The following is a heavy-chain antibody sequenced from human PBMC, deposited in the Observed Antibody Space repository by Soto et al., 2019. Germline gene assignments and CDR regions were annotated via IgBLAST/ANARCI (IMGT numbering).Heavy chain of an antibody. Sequence: QVQLVQSGAEVKKPGASVKVSCKASGYTFTSYGISWVRQAPGQGLEWMGWISAYNGNTNYAQKLQGRVTMTTDTTTSTAYMELRSLRSDDTAVYYCARWGMITFGGVICRSFDYWGQGTLVTVSS. J-gene: IGHJ4*02. CDR3: ARWGMITFGGVICRSFDY. CDR2: ISAYNGNT. V-gene: IGHV1-18*01. D-gene: IGHD3-16*01. CDR1: GYTFTSYG.